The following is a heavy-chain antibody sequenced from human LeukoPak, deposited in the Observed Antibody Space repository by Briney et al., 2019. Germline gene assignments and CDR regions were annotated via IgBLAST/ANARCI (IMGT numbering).Heavy chain of an antibody. CDR2: INTDGSTT. D-gene: IGHD3-22*01. V-gene: IGHV3-74*01. CDR3: ARRAYYDSRGYYYDH. CDR1: GFTFSSYW. J-gene: IGHJ5*02. Sequence: GGSLRLSCAASGFTFSSYWMHWVRRTPGKGLVWVSRINTDGSTTNYADSVKGRFTISRDNARKTLDLQMNSLKVEDTAVYFCARRAYYDSRGYYYDHWGQGTLVAVSS.